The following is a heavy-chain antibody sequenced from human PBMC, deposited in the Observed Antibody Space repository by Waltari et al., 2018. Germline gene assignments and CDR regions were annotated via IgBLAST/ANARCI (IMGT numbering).Heavy chain of an antibody. V-gene: IGHV4-34*01. CDR1: GESFSGYY. CDR3: AREGSSPLYFDS. J-gene: IGHJ4*02. D-gene: IGHD2-15*01. CDR2: INHSGNT. Sequence: QVQLQQWGAGLLKPSETLSLTCAVYGESFSGYYWRWVRQPPGKGLEWIGEINHSGNTHYNPSLKSRVTISVDTTKNQFSLKLTSVTAADTARYYCAREGSSPLYFDSWGQGTLVTVSS.